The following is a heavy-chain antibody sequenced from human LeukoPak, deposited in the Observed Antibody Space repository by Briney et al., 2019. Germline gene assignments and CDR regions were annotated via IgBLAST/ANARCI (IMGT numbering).Heavy chain of an antibody. J-gene: IGHJ4*02. CDR1: GGSINSY. D-gene: IGHD3-10*01. V-gene: IGHV4-4*07. Sequence: ASETLSLTCTVSGGSINSYWSWIRQPAGKGLEWIGRIYTSGSTNYNPSLKSRVTMSVDTSKNQFSLKLSSVTAADTAVYYCARQRRGVRGVILNFDYWAREPWSPSPQ. CDR3: ARQRRGVRGVILNFDY. CDR2: IYTSGST.